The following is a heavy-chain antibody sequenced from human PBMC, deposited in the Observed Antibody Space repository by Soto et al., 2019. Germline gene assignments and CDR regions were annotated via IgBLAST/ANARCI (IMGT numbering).Heavy chain of an antibody. Sequence: NPSETLSLTCTVSGGSVSSGSYYWSWIRQPPGKGLEWIGYIYYSGSTNYNPSLKSRVTISVDTSKNQCSLKLSSVTAADTAVYYCARDAAMVYYYGMDVWGQGTTVTVSS. CDR1: GGSVSSGSYY. CDR2: IYYSGST. J-gene: IGHJ6*02. V-gene: IGHV4-61*01. D-gene: IGHD5-18*01. CDR3: ARDAAMVYYYGMDV.